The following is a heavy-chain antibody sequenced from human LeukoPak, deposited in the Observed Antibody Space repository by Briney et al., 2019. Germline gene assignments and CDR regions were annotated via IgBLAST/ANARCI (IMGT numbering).Heavy chain of an antibody. CDR3: ARGGYSSSWYRLGY. Sequence: PSETLSLTCTVSGASISSYYWSWIRQPAGKGLEWIGRIYVSGSTNYNPSLKSRVTISVDTSKNQFSLKLSSVTAADTAVYYCARGGYSSSWYRLGYWGQGTLVTVSS. J-gene: IGHJ4*02. D-gene: IGHD6-13*01. CDR2: IYVSGST. V-gene: IGHV4-4*07. CDR1: GASISSYY.